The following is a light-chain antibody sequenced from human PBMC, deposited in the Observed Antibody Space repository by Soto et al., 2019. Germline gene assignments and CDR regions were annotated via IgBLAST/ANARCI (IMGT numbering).Light chain of an antibody. Sequence: QSALTHPASVSGSPGQSITISCTGTSSDVGKYNYVSWYQQHPAKAPKLMIFEVSNRPSGVSNRFSGSKSGNTASLTISGLQAEDEAEYYCSSYTGSSTNTVVFGGGTKLTVL. CDR2: EVS. CDR3: SSYTGSSTNTVV. J-gene: IGLJ2*01. V-gene: IGLV2-14*01. CDR1: SSDVGKYNY.